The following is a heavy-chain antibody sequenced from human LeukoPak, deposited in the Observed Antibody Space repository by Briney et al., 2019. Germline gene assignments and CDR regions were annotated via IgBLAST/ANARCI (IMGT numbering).Heavy chain of an antibody. D-gene: IGHD2-15*01. CDR2: IGTTGDT. CDR3: TRDIAGSGTAMDV. Sequence: PGGSLRLSCAASGFTFRTYDMHWVRQVSGEGLGWVAAIGTTGDTYYAGSVKGRFTISREDGKNSLFLQMNSLRAGDTAAYYCTRDIAGSGTAMDVWGKGTTVTVSS. J-gene: IGHJ6*03. CDR1: GFTFRTYD. V-gene: IGHV3-13*01.